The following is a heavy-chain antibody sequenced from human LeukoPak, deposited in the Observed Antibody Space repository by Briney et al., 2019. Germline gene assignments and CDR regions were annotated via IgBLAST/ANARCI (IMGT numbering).Heavy chain of an antibody. CDR3: ARRAVCGGDCYSRWFDP. J-gene: IGHJ5*02. D-gene: IGHD2-21*02. CDR2: IIPIFGTA. CDR1: GGTFSSYA. Sequence: SVKVSCKASGGTFSSYAISWVRQAPGQGLEWMGGIIPIFGTANYAQKFQGRVTITADESTSTAYMELSSLRSEDTAVYYYARRAVCGGDCYSRWFDPWGQGTLVTVSS. V-gene: IGHV1-69*13.